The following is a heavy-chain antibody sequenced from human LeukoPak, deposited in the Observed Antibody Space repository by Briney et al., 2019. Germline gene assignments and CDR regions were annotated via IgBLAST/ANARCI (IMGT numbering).Heavy chain of an antibody. V-gene: IGHV3-48*04. CDR1: GFTFSSYS. J-gene: IGHJ4*02. Sequence: GRSLRLSCAASGFTFSSYSMNWVRQARGRGLAWVSYISSSSCTIYYADSVKGRFTISRENAKNSLYLKMNSLRAEDTAVYYCARDPRYSSGWYGGGDYWGQGTLVTVSS. D-gene: IGHD6-19*01. CDR3: ARDPRYSSGWYGGGDY. CDR2: ISSSSCTI.